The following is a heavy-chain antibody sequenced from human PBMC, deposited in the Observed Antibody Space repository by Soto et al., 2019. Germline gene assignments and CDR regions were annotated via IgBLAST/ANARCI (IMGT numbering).Heavy chain of an antibody. D-gene: IGHD2-15*01. CDR2: IYLGDSDT. J-gene: IGHJ6*02. Sequence: GESLKTFCKGSGYRFTDYWIGWVRQMPGKGLEWMGIIYLGDSDTRYSPSIQGQVTITADKSISTAYLQWSNLKASDSAMYYFARYGCSGGSGRGGSMDVWGQGTTVTVSS. CDR3: ARYGCSGGSGRGGSMDV. V-gene: IGHV5-51*01. CDR1: GYRFTDYW.